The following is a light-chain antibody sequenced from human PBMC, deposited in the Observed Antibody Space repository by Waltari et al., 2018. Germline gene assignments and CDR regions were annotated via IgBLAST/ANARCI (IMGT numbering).Light chain of an antibody. Sequence: VTITCRASQSISSYLNWYQQKPGKAPKLLIYAASSLQSGVPSRFSGSGSGTDFTLTISSLQPEDFATYYCQQSYSTPPVTFGQGTRREIK. V-gene: IGKV1-39*01. CDR2: AAS. CDR3: QQSYSTPPVT. J-gene: IGKJ5*01. CDR1: QSISSY.